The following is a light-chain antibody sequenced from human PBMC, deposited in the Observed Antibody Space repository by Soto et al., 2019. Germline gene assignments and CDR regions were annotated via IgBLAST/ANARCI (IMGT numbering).Light chain of an antibody. CDR2: GAS. J-gene: IGKJ4*01. Sequence: EVVLTQSPGTLSLSPGERATLSCRASQSVSSNYLAWYQQRPGQAPRLLIYGASSGATGIPDRFSGSGSGTDFTLTISRLEPEDFAVYYCQQYGSSPLTFGGGTKVDI. CDR3: QQYGSSPLT. V-gene: IGKV3-20*01. CDR1: QSVSSNY.